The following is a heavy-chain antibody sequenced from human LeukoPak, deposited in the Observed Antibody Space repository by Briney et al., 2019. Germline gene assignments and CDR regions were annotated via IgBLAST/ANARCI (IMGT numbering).Heavy chain of an antibody. Sequence: GGSLRLSCAASGFTFSSYGMHWVRQAPGKGLEWVAFIRYDGSNKYDADSVKGRSTISRDNSKNTLYLQMNSLRVEDTAVYYCAKDHYYGSGSYYNDNYMDVWGKGTTVTISS. CDR1: GFTFSSYG. J-gene: IGHJ6*03. CDR3: AKDHYYGSGSYYNDNYMDV. V-gene: IGHV3-30*02. D-gene: IGHD3-10*01. CDR2: IRYDGSNK.